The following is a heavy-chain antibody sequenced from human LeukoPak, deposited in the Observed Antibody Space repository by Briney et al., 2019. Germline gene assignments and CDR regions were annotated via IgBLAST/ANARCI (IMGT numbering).Heavy chain of an antibody. Sequence: GGSLRLSCAVSGFTFSSSWMHWVRQAPGKGLVWVSHIKTDGSTTAYADSVKGRFTISRDNSKNTLYLQMNSLRAEDTAVYYCAKGGGWTRKIDYWGQGTLVTVSS. D-gene: IGHD6-19*01. CDR1: GFTFSSSW. J-gene: IGHJ4*02. CDR2: IKTDGSTT. CDR3: AKGGGWTRKIDY. V-gene: IGHV3-74*01.